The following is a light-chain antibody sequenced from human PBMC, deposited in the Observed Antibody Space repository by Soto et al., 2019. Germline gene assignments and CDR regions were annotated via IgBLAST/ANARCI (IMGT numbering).Light chain of an antibody. CDR2: LGS. Sequence: DIVMTQSPLSLPVTPGEPASISCRSSQSLLHSNGYKYLDWYRQKPGQSPQLLIYLGSNRASGVPDRFSGSGSGKDFTLKISRVEAEDVGVYYCLQTLQTPLTFGGGTKVEIK. J-gene: IGKJ4*01. CDR3: LQTLQTPLT. CDR1: QSLLHSNGYKY. V-gene: IGKV2-28*01.